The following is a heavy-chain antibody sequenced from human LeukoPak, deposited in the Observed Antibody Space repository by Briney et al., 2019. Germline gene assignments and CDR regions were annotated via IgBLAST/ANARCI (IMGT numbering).Heavy chain of an antibody. D-gene: IGHD6-13*01. Sequence: GESLKIFCKGSGYSFATYWIAWVRQMPGKGLEWMGIIYPGDSDTRYSPSFQGQVTISADKSINTAYLQWSSLKASDTAMYYCARLLRNIAAGVYYFDYWGQGTLVTVSS. CDR3: ARLLRNIAAGVYYFDY. V-gene: IGHV5-51*01. J-gene: IGHJ4*02. CDR2: IYPGDSDT. CDR1: GYSFATYW.